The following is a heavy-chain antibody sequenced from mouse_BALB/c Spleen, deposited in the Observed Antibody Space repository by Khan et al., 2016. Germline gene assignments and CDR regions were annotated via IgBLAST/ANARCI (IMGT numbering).Heavy chain of an antibody. CDR1: GFNLKDYY. Sequence: VRLQQSGAELVRSGASVKLSCTASGFNLKDYYMHWVKQRPEQGLEWIGWIDPENGDTEYATKSQGKATMTEDTSSNTAYLQLRSRTSDDAAVYYCNAVTTATGCAYWDQGTLVTVSA. D-gene: IGHD1-2*01. V-gene: IGHV14-4*02. J-gene: IGHJ3*01. CDR3: NAVTTATGCAY. CDR2: IDPENGDT.